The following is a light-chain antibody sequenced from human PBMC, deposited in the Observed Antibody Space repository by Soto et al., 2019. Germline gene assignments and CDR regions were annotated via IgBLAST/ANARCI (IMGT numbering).Light chain of an antibody. V-gene: IGLV1-44*01. CDR2: DN. Sequence: QSVLTQPPSASGTPGLRVTFSCSGSSSNIGSHPVSWYQPLPGTAPKLLIYDNDRPSGVHDRFSGSKSGTSASLAISGLQSEDEEDYYCAAWDASLNGVVFGGGTQLTVL. CDR1: SSNIGSHP. CDR3: AAWDASLNGVV. J-gene: IGLJ2*01.